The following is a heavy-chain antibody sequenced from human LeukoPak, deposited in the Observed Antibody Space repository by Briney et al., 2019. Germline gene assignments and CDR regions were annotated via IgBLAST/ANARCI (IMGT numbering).Heavy chain of an antibody. CDR1: GDSTRSYY. V-gene: IGHV4-59*01. CDR2: IFYSGSS. Sequence: SETLSLTCTVSGDSTRSYYWGWIRQPPGKGLEWMGYIFYSGSSNYNPSLESRVNISFDTSKNQFSLKLTSVTAADTAVYYCARDPGVTTGTYYFDSWGQGSLVTVSS. J-gene: IGHJ4*02. D-gene: IGHD1-1*01. CDR3: ARDPGVTTGTYYFDS.